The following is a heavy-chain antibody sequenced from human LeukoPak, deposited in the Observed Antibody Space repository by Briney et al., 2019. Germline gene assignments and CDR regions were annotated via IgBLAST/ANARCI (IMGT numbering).Heavy chain of an antibody. CDR1: GGSFSGYY. D-gene: IGHD6-13*01. CDR2: INHSGST. Sequence: SETLSLTCAVYGGSFSGYYWSWIRQSPGKGLEWIGEINHSGSTNYNPSLKSRVTISVDTSKNQFSLKLRSVTAADTAVYYCARHRMIAAAGRFGGFDYWGQGTLVTVSS. CDR3: ARHRMIAAAGRFGGFDY. V-gene: IGHV4-34*01. J-gene: IGHJ4*02.